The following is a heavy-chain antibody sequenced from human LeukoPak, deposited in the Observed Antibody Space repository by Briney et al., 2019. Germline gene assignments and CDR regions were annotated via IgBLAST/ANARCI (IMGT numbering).Heavy chain of an antibody. CDR2: ISAYNGNT. D-gene: IGHD3-10*01. Sequence: GASVKVSCKASGYTFTSYGISWVRQAPGQGLERMGWISAYNGNTNYAQKLQGRVTMTTDTSTSTAYMELRSLRSDDTAVYYCARVTMVRGVTRLSDYWGQGTLVTVSS. CDR3: ARVTMVRGVTRLSDY. CDR1: GYTFTSYG. V-gene: IGHV1-18*01. J-gene: IGHJ4*02.